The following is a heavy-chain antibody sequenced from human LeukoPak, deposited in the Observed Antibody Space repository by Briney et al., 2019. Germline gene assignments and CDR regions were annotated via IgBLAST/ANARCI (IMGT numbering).Heavy chain of an antibody. CDR1: GFTFSSYA. D-gene: IGHD1-26*01. J-gene: IGHJ6*03. V-gene: IGHV3-66*01. CDR3: AKVAEVGATGYYYYMDV. Sequence: GGSLRLSCAVSGFTFSSYAMNWVRQAPGKGLEWVSVIYSGGSTYYADSVKGRFTISRDNSKNTLYLQMNSLRAEDTAVYYCAKVAEVGATGYYYYMDVWGKGTTVTISS. CDR2: IYSGGST.